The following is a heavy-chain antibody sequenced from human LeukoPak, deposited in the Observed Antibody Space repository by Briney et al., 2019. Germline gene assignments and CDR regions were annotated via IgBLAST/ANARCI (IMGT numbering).Heavy chain of an antibody. CDR2: IKQDETEK. D-gene: IGHD3-16*02. V-gene: IGHV3-7*01. Sequence: GGSLRLSCTASGFTFSNFWMGWVRQAPGKGLEWVANIKQDETEKFYLGSAKGRFTISRDNAKNSLYLQMNSLRAEDTAVYYCARGFADFVWGSYPSSYWGQGILVTVSS. J-gene: IGHJ4*02. CDR1: GFTFSNFW. CDR3: ARGFADFVWGSYPSSY.